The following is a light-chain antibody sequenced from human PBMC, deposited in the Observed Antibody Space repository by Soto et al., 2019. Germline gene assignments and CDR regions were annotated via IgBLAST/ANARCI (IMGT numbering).Light chain of an antibody. J-gene: IGLJ1*01. CDR3: SSYTSSCTRV. V-gene: IGLV2-14*01. Sequence: QSAQTQPASVSGSPGQSITISCTGTSSDVGGYNYVSWYQQHPGKAPKLMIYDVSNRPSGVSNRFSGSKSGNTASLTISGLQAEDEANYYCSSYTSSCTRVFG. CDR2: DVS. CDR1: SSDVGGYNY.